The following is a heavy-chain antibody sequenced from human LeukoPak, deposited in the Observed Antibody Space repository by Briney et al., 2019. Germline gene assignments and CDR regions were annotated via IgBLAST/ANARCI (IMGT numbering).Heavy chain of an antibody. CDR3: AGRYDYGDYVGLDY. D-gene: IGHD4-17*01. CDR2: ISSSSSYI. V-gene: IGHV3-21*01. CDR1: GFTFSSYS. J-gene: IGHJ4*02. Sequence: GGSLRLSCAASGFTFSSYSMNWVRQAPGKGLEWVSSISSSSSYIYYADSVKGRFTISRDNAKNSLYLQMNSLRAEDTAVYYCAGRYDYGDYVGLDYWGQGTLVTVSS.